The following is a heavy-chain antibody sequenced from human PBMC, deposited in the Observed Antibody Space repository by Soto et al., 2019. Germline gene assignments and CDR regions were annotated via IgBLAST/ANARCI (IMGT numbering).Heavy chain of an antibody. CDR3: ARLSSNYPPEINIPPGYYYYYMDV. CDR1: GGSISSSSYY. Sequence: QLQLQESGPGLVKPSETLSLTCTVSGGSISSSSYYWGWIRQPPGKGLEWIGSIYYSGSTYYNPSLKSRVTISVDTSKNQFSLKLSSVTAADTAVYYCARLSSNYPPEINIPPGYYYYYMDVWGKGTTVTVSS. V-gene: IGHV4-39*01. D-gene: IGHD4-4*01. CDR2: IYYSGST. J-gene: IGHJ6*03.